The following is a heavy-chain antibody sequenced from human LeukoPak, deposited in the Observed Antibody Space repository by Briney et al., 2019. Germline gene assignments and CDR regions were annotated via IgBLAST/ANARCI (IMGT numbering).Heavy chain of an antibody. D-gene: IGHD3-16*01. V-gene: IGHV3-48*03. CDR2: ISTSGSTI. Sequence: GGSLRLSCAASGFTFSSYEMDWVRQAPGKGLEWVSYISTSGSTIYYADSVRGRFTISRDNAKNSLYLQMNSLRAEDMAVYYCARESPDYVWGSSDFDSWGQGTLVTVSS. CDR3: ARESPDYVWGSSDFDS. CDR1: GFTFSSYE. J-gene: IGHJ4*02.